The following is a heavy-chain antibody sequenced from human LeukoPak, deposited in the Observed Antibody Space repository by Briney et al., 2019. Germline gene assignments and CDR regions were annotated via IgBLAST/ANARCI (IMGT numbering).Heavy chain of an antibody. J-gene: IGHJ4*02. CDR3: ARAHCSSTNCYQFDY. CDR2: INPNSGGT. V-gene: IGHV1-2*02. CDR1: GYTFIGYY. D-gene: IGHD2-2*01. Sequence: GASVKVSCKASGYTFIGYYIHWVRQAPGQGLEWVGWINPNSGGTNYAQKFQGRVTMTRDTSISTAYMELSRLISDDTAVYHCARAHCSSTNCYQFDYWGQGTLVTVSS.